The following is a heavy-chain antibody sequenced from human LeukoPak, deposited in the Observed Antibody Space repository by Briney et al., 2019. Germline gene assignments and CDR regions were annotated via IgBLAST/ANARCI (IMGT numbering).Heavy chain of an antibody. V-gene: IGHV3-64D*06. Sequence: GGSLRLSCSASGFIFSSCAMHWVRQAPGKGLEYVSAINPNGGTTYYADSVKGRFSISRDNSKNVLYLQMSSLRPEDTAVYYCVPKGNEGYWGQGTLVTVSS. J-gene: IGHJ4*02. D-gene: IGHD1-1*01. CDR2: INPNGGTT. CDR3: VPKGNEGY. CDR1: GFIFSSCA.